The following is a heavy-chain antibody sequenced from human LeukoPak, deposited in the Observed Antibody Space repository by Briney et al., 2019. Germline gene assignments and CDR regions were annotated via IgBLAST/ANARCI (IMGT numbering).Heavy chain of an antibody. CDR1: GFTFISYA. CDR3: AESSSGYYYVDY. CDR2: ISGSGGTT. Sequence: GGSLRLSCAASGFTFISYAMSWVRQAPGKGLEWVSAISGSGGTTYYADSVKGRFTISRDNSKNTLYLQMNSLRAEDTAVYYCAESSSGYYYVDYWGQGTLVTVSS. D-gene: IGHD3-22*01. V-gene: IGHV3-23*01. J-gene: IGHJ4*02.